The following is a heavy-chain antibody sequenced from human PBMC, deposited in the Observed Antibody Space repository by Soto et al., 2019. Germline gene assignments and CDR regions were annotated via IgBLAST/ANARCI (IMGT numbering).Heavy chain of an antibody. Sequence: EVQLLESGGGLVQPGGSLRLSCAASGFSFSTYAMSWVRQAPGKGLEWVSGISAGGGNTFYADSVRGRFTISRDNSKNTRYLHINSLRAEDTALYYCVKHSEYQLLSWFDPWGQGTLVTVSS. V-gene: IGHV3-23*01. D-gene: IGHD2-2*01. CDR3: VKHSEYQLLSWFDP. CDR1: GFSFSTYA. J-gene: IGHJ5*02. CDR2: ISAGGGNT.